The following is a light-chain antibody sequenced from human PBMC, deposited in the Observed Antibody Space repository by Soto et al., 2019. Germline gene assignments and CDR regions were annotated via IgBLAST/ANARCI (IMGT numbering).Light chain of an antibody. CDR3: SSYTSSTTPDV. V-gene: IGLV2-14*03. Sequence: QSALTQPASVSGSPGQSITISCTGTSGDVGGYNYVSWYQQHPGKAPKLMIYDVSNRPSGVSSRFSGSRSGNTASLTISGLQTEDEAYYYCSSYTSSTTPDVFGGGTKVTVL. CDR1: SGDVGGYNY. J-gene: IGLJ2*01. CDR2: DVS.